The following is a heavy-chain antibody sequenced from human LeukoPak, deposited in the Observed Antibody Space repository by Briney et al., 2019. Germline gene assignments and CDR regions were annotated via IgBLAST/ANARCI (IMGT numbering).Heavy chain of an antibody. CDR2: INHSGST. D-gene: IGHD2-2*01. J-gene: IGHJ4*02. V-gene: IGHV4-34*01. CDR3: ARGVVVVPAAPMAYYFDY. Sequence: SSETLSLTCTVSGGSISSYYWSWIRQPPGKGLEWIGEINHSGSTNYNPSLKSRVTISVDTSKNQFSLKLSSVTAADTAVYYCARGVVVVPAAPMAYYFDYWGQGTLVTVSS. CDR1: GGSISSYY.